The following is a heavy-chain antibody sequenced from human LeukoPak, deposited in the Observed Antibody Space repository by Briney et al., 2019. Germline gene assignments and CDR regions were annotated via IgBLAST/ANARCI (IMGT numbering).Heavy chain of an antibody. CDR1: GFSITKYW. J-gene: IGHJ4*02. Sequence: GGSLRLSCAASGFSITKYWMTWVRQAPGKGLEWVANINQDGTEENYVASVKGRFTISRDIPKGSVYLQMHSLRVEDTALYYCATGIAEGEYDSWGQGTLVTVSS. CDR2: INQDGTEE. V-gene: IGHV3-7*01. D-gene: IGHD3-16*01. CDR3: ATGIAEGEYDS.